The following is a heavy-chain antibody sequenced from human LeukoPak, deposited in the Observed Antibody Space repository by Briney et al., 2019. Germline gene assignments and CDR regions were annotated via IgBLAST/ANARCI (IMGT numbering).Heavy chain of an antibody. CDR1: GFTFSSYS. J-gene: IGHJ4*02. CDR2: ISSSSSYI. Sequence: PGGSLRLSCAASGFTFSSYSMNWVRQAPGKGLEWVSSISSSSSYIYYADSVKGRFTISRDNAKNSLYLQMNSLRAEDTAVYYCERASRDYDSSGYGFWGQGTLVTVSS. CDR3: ERASRDYDSSGYGF. V-gene: IGHV3-21*01. D-gene: IGHD3-22*01.